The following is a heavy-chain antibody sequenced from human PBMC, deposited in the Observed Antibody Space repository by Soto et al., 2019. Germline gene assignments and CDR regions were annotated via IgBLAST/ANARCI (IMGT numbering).Heavy chain of an antibody. Sequence: ASVKVSCKASGYTFTSYGISWVRQAPGQVLEWMGWISAYNGNTNYAQKLQGRVTMTTDTSTSTAYMELRSLRSDDTAVYYCARADSSGWYVWYVNFQHWGQGTLVTVSS. V-gene: IGHV1-18*01. CDR2: ISAYNGNT. J-gene: IGHJ1*01. CDR1: GYTFTSYG. D-gene: IGHD6-19*01. CDR3: ARADSSGWYVWYVNFQH.